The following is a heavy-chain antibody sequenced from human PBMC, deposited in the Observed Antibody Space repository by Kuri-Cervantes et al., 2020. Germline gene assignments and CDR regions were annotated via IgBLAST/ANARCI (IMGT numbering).Heavy chain of an antibody. D-gene: IGHD5/OR15-5a*01. CDR1: GGSISNYY. J-gene: IGHJ2*01. Sequence: SETRSPTCTVSGGSISNYYWSWIRQPPGKGLEWIGYIYNSGSTDYNPSLKSRVTISVDTSENQFSLKLTSMTAADTAVYYCARGSTGHYWHFGLWGRGTLVTVSS. V-gene: IGHV4-59*01. CDR3: ARGSTGHYWHFGL. CDR2: IYNSGST.